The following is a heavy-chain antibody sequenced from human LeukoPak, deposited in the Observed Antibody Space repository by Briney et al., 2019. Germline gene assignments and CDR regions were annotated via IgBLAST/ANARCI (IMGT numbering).Heavy chain of an antibody. J-gene: IGHJ5*02. Sequence: TSETLSLTCTVSGGSISSYYWSWIRQPPGKGLEWIGYIYYSGSTNYNPSLKSRVTISVDTSKNQFSLKLSSVTAADTAVYHWARAALTYYYDSSGYLWFDPWGQGTLVTVSS. CDR1: GGSISSYY. V-gene: IGHV4-59*08. CDR2: IYYSGST. D-gene: IGHD3-22*01. CDR3: ARAALTYYYDSSGYLWFDP.